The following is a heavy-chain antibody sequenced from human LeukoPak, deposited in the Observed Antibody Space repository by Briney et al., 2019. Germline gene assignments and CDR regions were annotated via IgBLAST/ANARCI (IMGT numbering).Heavy chain of an antibody. CDR3: AKGIYPYCSSTSCQAAFDI. J-gene: IGHJ3*02. CDR1: GFTFDDYA. D-gene: IGHD2-2*01. V-gene: IGHV3-9*03. CDR2: ISWNSGSI. Sequence: GGSLRLSCAASGFTFDDYAMHWVRQAPGKGLEWVSGISWNSGSIGYADSVKGRFTISRDNAKNSLYLQMNSLRAEDMALYYCAKGIYPYCSSTSCQAAFDIWGQGTMVTVSS.